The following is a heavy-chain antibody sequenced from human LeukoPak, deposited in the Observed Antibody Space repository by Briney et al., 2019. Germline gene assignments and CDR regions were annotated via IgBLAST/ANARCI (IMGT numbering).Heavy chain of an antibody. Sequence: GASVKVSCKASGGTFSSYAISWVRQAPGQRLEWMGWINAGNGDTKYSQKFQGRVTITRDTSASTAYMELSSPRSEDTAVYYCARVDTATLDYWGQGTLVTVSS. CDR3: ARVDTATLDY. CDR2: INAGNGDT. V-gene: IGHV1-3*01. CDR1: GGTFSSYA. D-gene: IGHD5-18*01. J-gene: IGHJ4*02.